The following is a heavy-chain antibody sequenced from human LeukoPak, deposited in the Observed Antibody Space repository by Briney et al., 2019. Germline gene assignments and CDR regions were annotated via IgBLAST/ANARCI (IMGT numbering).Heavy chain of an antibody. CDR1: GFTFSSYW. Sequence: GGSLRLSCAASGFTFSSYWMHWVRQAPGKGLEYVSAISSNGGSTYYADSVKGRFTISRDNSKNTLYLQMSSLRAEDTAVYYCVSLMTTVTSDYWGQGTLVTVSS. V-gene: IGHV3-64D*06. CDR3: VSLMTTVTSDY. CDR2: ISSNGGST. J-gene: IGHJ4*02. D-gene: IGHD4-17*01.